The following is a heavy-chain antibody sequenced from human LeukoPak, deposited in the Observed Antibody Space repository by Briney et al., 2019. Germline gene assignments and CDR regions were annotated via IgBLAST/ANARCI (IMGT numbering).Heavy chain of an antibody. CDR2: INHSGST. CDR1: GGSFSGYY. V-gene: IGHV4-34*01. D-gene: IGHD3-10*01. J-gene: IGHJ4*02. CDR3: ARVKFRGVIIAPFSYFDY. Sequence: SETLSLTCAVYGGSFSGYYWSRIRQPPGKGLEWIGEINHSGSTNYDPSLKSRVTISVDTSKNQFSLKLSSVTAADTAVYYCARVKFRGVIIAPFSYFDYWGQGTLVTVSS.